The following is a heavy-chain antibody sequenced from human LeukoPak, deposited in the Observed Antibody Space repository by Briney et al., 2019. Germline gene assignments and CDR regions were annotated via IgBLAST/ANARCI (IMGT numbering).Heavy chain of an antibody. CDR2: INPSGGST. CDR1: GYTFTSYY. Sequence: ASVKVSCKASGYTFTSYYMHWVRQAPGQGLEWMGIINPSGGSTSYAQKFQGRVTMTRDTSTSTVYMELSSLRSEDTAVYYCARALVPAAMPMGFLGIDYWGQGTLVTVSS. D-gene: IGHD2-2*01. CDR3: ARALVPAAMPMGFLGIDY. J-gene: IGHJ4*02. V-gene: IGHV1-46*01.